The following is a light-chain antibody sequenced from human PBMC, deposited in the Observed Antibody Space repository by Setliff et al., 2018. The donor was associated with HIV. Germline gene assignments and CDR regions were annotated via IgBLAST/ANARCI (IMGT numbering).Light chain of an antibody. CDR2: YVN. J-gene: IGLJ1*01. CDR1: SSDVGNYNY. CDR3: CSYAGSYTFV. Sequence: QSALTQPRSVSGSPGQSVTISCTGTSSDVGNYNYVSWYQHHPGKAPKLIIYYVNERPSGVHDRFSGSKSGNTASLTISGLQGDDEADYYCCSYAGSYTFVFGAGTKVTVL. V-gene: IGLV2-11*01.